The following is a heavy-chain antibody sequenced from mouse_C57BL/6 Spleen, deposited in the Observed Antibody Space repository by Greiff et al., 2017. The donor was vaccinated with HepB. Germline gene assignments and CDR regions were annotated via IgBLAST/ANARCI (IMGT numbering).Heavy chain of an antibody. CDR1: GYAFSSYW. D-gene: IGHD2-1*01. J-gene: IGHJ3*01. Sequence: VQLQQSGAELVKPGASVKISCKASGYAFSSYWMNWVKQRPGKGLEWIGQIYPGDGDTNYNGKFKGKATLTADKSSSTAYMKLSSLTSEDSAVYFCAREGGNGNPWFAYWGQGTLVTVSA. CDR3: AREGGNGNPWFAY. CDR2: IYPGDGDT. V-gene: IGHV1-80*01.